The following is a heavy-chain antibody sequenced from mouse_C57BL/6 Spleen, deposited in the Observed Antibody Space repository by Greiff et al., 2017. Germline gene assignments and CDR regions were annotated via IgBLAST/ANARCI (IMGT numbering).Heavy chain of an antibody. CDR1: GFTFSDYG. CDR2: ISNLAYSI. J-gene: IGHJ4*01. V-gene: IGHV5-15*01. D-gene: IGHD1-1*01. Sequence: EVKVVESGGGLVQPGGSLKLSCAASGFTFSDYGMAWVRQAPRKGPEWVAFISNLAYSIYYADTVTGRFTISRENAKNTLYLEMSSLRSEDTAMYYCARRGGSSYGAMDYWGQGTSVTVSS. CDR3: ARRGGSSYGAMDY.